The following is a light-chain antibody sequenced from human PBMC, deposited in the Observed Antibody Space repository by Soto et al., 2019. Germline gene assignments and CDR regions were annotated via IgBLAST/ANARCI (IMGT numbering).Light chain of an antibody. V-gene: IGKV1-5*01. J-gene: IGKJ1*01. CDR1: QSISSS. CDR2: DAS. CDR3: QQDHIYWT. Sequence: DIQMTQSPSTLSASVGDRVTITCRASQSISSSLAWYQQKPGKAPKLLIYDASSLERGVPSRFSDTGSGTEFTLTISSLQPDDFATYYCQQDHIYWTFGQGTKVEIK.